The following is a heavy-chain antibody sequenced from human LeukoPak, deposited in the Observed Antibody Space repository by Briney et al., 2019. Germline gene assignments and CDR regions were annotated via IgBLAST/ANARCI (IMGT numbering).Heavy chain of an antibody. D-gene: IGHD3-22*01. CDR2: INPNSGGT. V-gene: IGHV1-2*02. CDR3: ARAITDSSGYFGKEYFQH. CDR1: GYTFTGYY. Sequence: ASVKVSCKASGYTFTGYYMHWVRQAPGQGLEWMGWINPNSGGTNYAQKFQGRVTMTKDTSISTAYMELSRLRSDDTAVYYCARAITDSSGYFGKEYFQHWGQGSLVTVSS. J-gene: IGHJ1*01.